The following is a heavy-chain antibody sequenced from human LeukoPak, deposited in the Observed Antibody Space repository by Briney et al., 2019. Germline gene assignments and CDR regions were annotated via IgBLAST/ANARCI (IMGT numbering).Heavy chain of an antibody. V-gene: IGHV1-46*01. CDR1: GYTFTGYY. Sequence: ASVKVSCKASGYTFTGYYVHWVRQAPGQGLEWMGLIDPRAGITTYAQNFQARVTMTRDMSASTVYMELSSLTSDDTAMYYCATTPPPRGSSSWWRGNHYYYYMDVWGKGTTVTVSS. CDR2: IDPRAGIT. CDR3: ATTPPPRGSSSWWRGNHYYYYMDV. J-gene: IGHJ6*03. D-gene: IGHD6-13*01.